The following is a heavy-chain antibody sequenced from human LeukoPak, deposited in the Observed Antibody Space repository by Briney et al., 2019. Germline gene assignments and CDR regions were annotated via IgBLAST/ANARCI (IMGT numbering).Heavy chain of an antibody. D-gene: IGHD5-18*01. CDR3: ARIAPHTALVTNWFAP. Sequence: SGPTLVNPTETLTQTCTVSGFSLSNARMGVSWIRQPPGKALEWLAHIFWNDEKSYTTSLKSRLTISKDTSKSQVVLTITNMDPVDTATYYCARIAPHTALVTNWFAPWGQGTLVTVSS. CDR1: GFSLSNARMG. CDR2: IFWNDEK. J-gene: IGHJ5*02. V-gene: IGHV2-26*01.